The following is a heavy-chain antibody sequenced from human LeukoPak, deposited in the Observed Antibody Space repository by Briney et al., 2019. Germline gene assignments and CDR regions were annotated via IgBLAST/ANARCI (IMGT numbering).Heavy chain of an antibody. CDR1: GGSISSYY. D-gene: IGHD5-24*01. Sequence: SETLSLTCTVSGGSISSYYWSWIRQPPGEGLEWIGYIYYSGSTNYNPSLKSRVTVSVDTSKNQFSLRLSSVTAADTAVYYCAGYKRIPLDYWGQGTLVTVSS. CDR2: IYYSGST. V-gene: IGHV4-59*01. J-gene: IGHJ4*02. CDR3: AGYKRIPLDY.